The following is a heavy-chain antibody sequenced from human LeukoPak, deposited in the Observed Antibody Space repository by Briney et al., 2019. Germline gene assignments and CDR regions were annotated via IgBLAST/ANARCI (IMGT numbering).Heavy chain of an antibody. V-gene: IGHV3-23*01. J-gene: IGHJ4*02. D-gene: IGHD4-23*01. CDR2: ISGSGGST. CDR3: AKDTTVVRPYYFDY. Sequence: GGSLRLSCAASGFTFSSYAMSWVRQAPGKGLEWVSSISGSGGSTFYADSVKGRFTISRDNSKNTLYLQMNSLRAEDTAVYYCAKDTTVVRPYYFDYWGQGTLVTVSS. CDR1: GFTFSSYA.